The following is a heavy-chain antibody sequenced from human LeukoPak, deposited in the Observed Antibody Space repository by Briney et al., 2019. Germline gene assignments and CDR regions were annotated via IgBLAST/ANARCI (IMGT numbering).Heavy chain of an antibody. V-gene: IGHV4-59*01. CDR1: GGSISSYY. J-gene: IGHJ4*02. D-gene: IGHD4-17*01. CDR2: IYYSGST. CDR3: ARVTPDYGRFDY. Sequence: SETLSLTCTVSGGSISSYYWSWIRQPPGKGLEWIGYIYYSGSTNYNPSLESRVTISVDTSKNQFSLKLSSVTAADTAVYYCARVTPDYGRFDYWGQGTLVTVSS.